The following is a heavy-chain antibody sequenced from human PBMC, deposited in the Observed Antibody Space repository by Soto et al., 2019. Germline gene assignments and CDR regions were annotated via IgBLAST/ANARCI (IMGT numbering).Heavy chain of an antibody. D-gene: IGHD3-3*01. V-gene: IGHV3-23*01. Sequence: RGSLRLSCAASGFTFSSYAMSWVRQAPGKGQEWVPAISGSGGSTYYADSVKGRFTISRDNSKNTLYLQMNSLRAEDTAVYYCAKVKPRPGLRFLEWLSRYYFDYWGQGTLVTVSS. CDR2: ISGSGGST. J-gene: IGHJ4*02. CDR3: AKVKPRPGLRFLEWLSRYYFDY. CDR1: GFTFSSYA.